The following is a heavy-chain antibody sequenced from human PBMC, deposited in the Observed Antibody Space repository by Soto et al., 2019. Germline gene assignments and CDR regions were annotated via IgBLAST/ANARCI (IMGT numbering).Heavy chain of an antibody. J-gene: IGHJ4*02. CDR1: GYIFTSYG. CDR3: ARDRTSRDYGGDYELSH. V-gene: IGHV1-18*01. D-gene: IGHD4-17*01. CDR2: ISAYNGNT. Sequence: QIQLVQSGVEVKKPGASVKVSCKASGYIFTSYGITWVRQAPGQGLEWMGWISAYNGNTNYGQRFQDRVTMTTDTSTSTAHMELRSLRSDDTAIYYCARDRTSRDYGGDYELSHWGQGTLVTVSS.